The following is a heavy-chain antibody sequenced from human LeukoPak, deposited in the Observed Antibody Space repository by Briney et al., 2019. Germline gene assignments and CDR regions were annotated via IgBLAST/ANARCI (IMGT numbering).Heavy chain of an antibody. V-gene: IGHV1-24*01. CDR2: FDPEDGET. CDR3: ARGDIVGTTWGFPDY. Sequence: ASVKVSCKVSGYTLTELSMHWVRQAPGKGLEWMGGFDPEDGETIYAQKFQGRVTLTRDMSTSTDYLELSSLRSEDTAVYYCARGDIVGTTWGFPDYWGQGTRVTVSS. CDR1: GYTLTELS. J-gene: IGHJ4*02. D-gene: IGHD1-26*01.